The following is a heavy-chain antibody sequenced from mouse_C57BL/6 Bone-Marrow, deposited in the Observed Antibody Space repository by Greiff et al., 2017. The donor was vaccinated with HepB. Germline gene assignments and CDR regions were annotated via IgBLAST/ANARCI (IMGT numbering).Heavy chain of an antibody. CDR3: ARFYYYGSSYPYYAMDY. D-gene: IGHD1-1*01. CDR1: GYTFTSYW. V-gene: IGHV1-55*01. Sequence: VQLQQPGAELVKPGASVKMSCKASGYTFTSYWITWVKQRPGQGLEWIGDIYPGSGSTNYNEKFKSKATLTVDTSSSTAYMQLSSLTSEDSAVYYCARFYYYGSSYPYYAMDYWGQGTSVTVSS. J-gene: IGHJ4*01. CDR2: IYPGSGST.